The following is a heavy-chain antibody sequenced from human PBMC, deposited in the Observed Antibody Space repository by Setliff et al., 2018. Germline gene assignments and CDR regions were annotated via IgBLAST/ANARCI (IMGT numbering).Heavy chain of an antibody. CDR2: IKSTTEDAST. CDR3: ATGPRDNRNFLNWLGS. J-gene: IGHJ5*01. CDR1: GITFKNAW. V-gene: IGHV3-15*01. Sequence: LRLSCAASGITFKNAWMTWVRQAPGKGLEWVGRIKSTTEDASTDLAAAVKGRFTMSRDDSKNTVYLQMSSLKSEDTAVYYCATGPRDNRNFLNWLGSWGQGTLVTVSS. D-gene: IGHD3-9*01.